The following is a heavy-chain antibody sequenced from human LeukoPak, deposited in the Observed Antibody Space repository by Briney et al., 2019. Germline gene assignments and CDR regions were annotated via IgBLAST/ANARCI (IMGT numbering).Heavy chain of an antibody. V-gene: IGHV3-23*01. J-gene: IGHJ4*02. Sequence: PGGSLRLSCAASGFTFSSYAMNWVRQAPGKGLECVSGISGSGGTTYYADSMKGRFTISRDNSKNTLYLQMNSQRGEDTAVYYCAKWGIAVAGTRFHYFDYWGQGTLVTVSS. CDR1: GFTFSSYA. D-gene: IGHD6-19*01. CDR2: ISGSGGTT. CDR3: AKWGIAVAGTRFHYFDY.